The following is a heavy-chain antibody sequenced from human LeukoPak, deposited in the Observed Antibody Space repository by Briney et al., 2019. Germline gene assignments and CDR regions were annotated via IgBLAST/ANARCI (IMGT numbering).Heavy chain of an antibody. J-gene: IGHJ6*03. Sequence: ASVKVSCKASGYTFTSYGISWVRQAPGQGLEWMGWISAYNGNTNYAQKLQGRVTMTTDTSTSTAYMELRSLRSDDTAVYYCARTPINWNYEYYMDVWGKGTTVTVSS. D-gene: IGHD1-7*01. CDR1: GYTFTSYG. V-gene: IGHV1-18*01. CDR2: ISAYNGNT. CDR3: ARTPINWNYEYYMDV.